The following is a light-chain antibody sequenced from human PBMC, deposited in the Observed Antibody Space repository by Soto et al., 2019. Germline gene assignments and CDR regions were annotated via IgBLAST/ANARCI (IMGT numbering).Light chain of an antibody. J-gene: IGKJ3*01. CDR3: QQYEDYPFT. V-gene: IGKV1-5*01. Sequence: DVQMTQSPSSLSASVGDRVTITCRASQSINNWLAWYQQKPGKAPKFLIYDASTLETGVPSRFSGSASGTEFTLTISGLQPEDVASYYCQQYEDYPFTFGPGTKVETK. CDR1: QSINNW. CDR2: DAS.